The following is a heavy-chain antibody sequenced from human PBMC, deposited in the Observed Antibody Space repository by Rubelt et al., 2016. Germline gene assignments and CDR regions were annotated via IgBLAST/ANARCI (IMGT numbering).Heavy chain of an antibody. D-gene: IGHD1-7*01. CDR2: ISYDGSKR. CDR3: ARDMGKSNWNYASD. CDR1: GFTLRSYP. J-gene: IGHJ4*02. V-gene: IGHV3-30*04. Sequence: VQLVESGGGLVQPGRSLRLSCAASGFTLRSYPMDWVRQGPGRGLEWVAAISYDGSKRYYADSVKGRFTISRDNSKNTLSLQMNSLRVEDTAVYYCARDMGKSNWNYASDWGQGTLVTVSS.